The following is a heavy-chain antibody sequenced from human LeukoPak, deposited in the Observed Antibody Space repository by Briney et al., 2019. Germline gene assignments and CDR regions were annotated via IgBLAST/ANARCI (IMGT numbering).Heavy chain of an antibody. J-gene: IGHJ3*02. CDR3: ARVGGSNAFDI. D-gene: IGHD1-26*01. V-gene: IGHV3-74*01. CDR1: GFTFSAYA. CDR2: INSDGSST. Sequence: PGGSLRLSCEASGFTFSAYAMTWVRQAPGKGLVWVSPINSDGSSTSYADSVKGRFTISRDNAKNTLSLQMNSLRAEDTAVYYCARVGGSNAFDIWGQGTMVIVSS.